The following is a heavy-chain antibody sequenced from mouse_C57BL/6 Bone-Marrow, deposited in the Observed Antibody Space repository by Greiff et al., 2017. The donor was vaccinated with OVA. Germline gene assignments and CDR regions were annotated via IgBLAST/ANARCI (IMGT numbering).Heavy chain of an antibody. CDR1: GYTFTDYY. D-gene: IGHD2-9*01. J-gene: IGHJ2*01. CDR3: ARALLWLGYFDY. V-gene: IGHV1-77*01. Sequence: QVHVKQSGAELVKPGASVKISCKASGYTFTDYYINWVKQRPGQGLEWLGKLGPGSGSTYYNEKFKGKATMTAAKSSSTAYMQLSSLTSEDYAVYFCARALLWLGYFDYWGQGTTLTVSS. CDR2: LGPGSGST.